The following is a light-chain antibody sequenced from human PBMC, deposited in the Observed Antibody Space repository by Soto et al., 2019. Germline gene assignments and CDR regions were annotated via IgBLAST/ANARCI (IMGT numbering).Light chain of an antibody. CDR1: SSNIGAGYD. CDR2: GNS. J-gene: IGLJ1*01. Sequence: QSVLTQPPSVSGAPGQRVTISCTGSSSNIGAGYDVHWYQQLPGTAPKLLIYGNSNRPSGVPDRFSGSKSGTSASLAITGLQAEDVADYYCQSNDISLSGSYVFGTGTKVTVL. CDR3: QSNDISLSGSYV. V-gene: IGLV1-40*01.